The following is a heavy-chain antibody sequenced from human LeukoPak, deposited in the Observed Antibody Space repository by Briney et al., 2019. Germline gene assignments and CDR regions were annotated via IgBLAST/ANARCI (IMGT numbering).Heavy chain of an antibody. D-gene: IGHD6-19*01. J-gene: IGHJ2*01. CDR1: GGSISSYY. V-gene: IGHV4-59*08. CDR3: AKTVAGYWYFDL. CDR2: IYYSGST. Sequence: SETLSLTCTVSGGSISSYYWSWIRQPPGKGLEWIGYIYYSGSTNYNPSLKSRVTISVDTSKNQFSLKLSSATAADTAVYYCAKTVAGYWYFDLWGRGTLVTVSS.